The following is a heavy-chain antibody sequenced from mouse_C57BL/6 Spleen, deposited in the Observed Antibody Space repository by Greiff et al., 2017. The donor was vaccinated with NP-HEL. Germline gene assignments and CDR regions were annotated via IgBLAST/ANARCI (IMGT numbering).Heavy chain of an antibody. V-gene: IGHV1-15*01. J-gene: IGHJ3*01. CDR1: GYTFTDYE. Sequence: VKLVESGAELVRPGASVTLSCKASGYTFTDYEMNWVKQTPVHGLEWIGAIDPETGGTAYNQKFKGKAILTADKSSSTAYMELRSLTAEDSAVYYCTRDPGWFAYWGQGTLVTVSA. CDR3: TRDPGWFAY. CDR2: IDPETGGT.